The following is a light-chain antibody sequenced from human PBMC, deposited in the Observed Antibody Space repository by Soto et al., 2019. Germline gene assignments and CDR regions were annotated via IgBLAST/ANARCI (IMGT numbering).Light chain of an antibody. CDR1: QSISTY. V-gene: IGKV1-39*01. CDR3: QQSYSTQYT. CDR2: AAS. Sequence: DIQMTQSPSSLSASVGDRVTITCRASQSISTYLNWYQHKPGKAPKVLIYAASSLQSGVPSRFSGSGSGTDFTLTISSLQPEDFATYYCQQSYSTQYTCGQGTKLEIK. J-gene: IGKJ2*01.